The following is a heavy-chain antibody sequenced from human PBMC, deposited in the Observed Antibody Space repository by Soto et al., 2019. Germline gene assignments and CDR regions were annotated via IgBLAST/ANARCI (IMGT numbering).Heavy chain of an antibody. D-gene: IGHD2-2*01. CDR3: ARLAWHGVRSTSYKLTDY. CDR2: IYYSGST. Sequence: PSETLSLTCTVSGGSISSSSYYWGWIRQPPGKGLEWIGSIYYSGSTYYNPSLKSRVTISVDTSKNQFSLKLSSVTAADTAVYYCARLAWHGVRSTSYKLTDYWGQGTLVTVSS. V-gene: IGHV4-39*01. J-gene: IGHJ4*02. CDR1: GGSISSSSYY.